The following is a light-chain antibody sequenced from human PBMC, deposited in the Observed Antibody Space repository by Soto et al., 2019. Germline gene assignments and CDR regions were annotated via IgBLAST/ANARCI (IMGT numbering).Light chain of an antibody. CDR2: GAS. Sequence: EIVLTQSPGTLSLSPGERATLSCRASQSVSSSYLAWYQQKPGQAPRLLIYGASSRATGIPDRFSGSGSGTAFTLTISRLEPEDFAVYYCQQYGSSLLTFGQGTRLEMK. CDR3: QQYGSSLLT. J-gene: IGKJ5*01. V-gene: IGKV3-20*01. CDR1: QSVSSSY.